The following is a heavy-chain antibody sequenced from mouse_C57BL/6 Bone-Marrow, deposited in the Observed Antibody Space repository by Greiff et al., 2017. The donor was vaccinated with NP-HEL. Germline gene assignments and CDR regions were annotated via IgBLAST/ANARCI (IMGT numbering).Heavy chain of an antibody. Sequence: EVKLVESGGGLVQPGGSLKLSCAASGFTFSDYGMAWVRQAPRKGPEWVAFFSNLAYSIYYADIVTGRFTISRENAKNTLYLEMSSLRSEDTAMYYSARQITGTYYYAMDYWGQGTSVTVSS. V-gene: IGHV5-15*01. CDR3: ARQITGTYYYAMDY. J-gene: IGHJ4*01. CDR2: FSNLAYSI. CDR1: GFTFSDYG. D-gene: IGHD4-1*01.